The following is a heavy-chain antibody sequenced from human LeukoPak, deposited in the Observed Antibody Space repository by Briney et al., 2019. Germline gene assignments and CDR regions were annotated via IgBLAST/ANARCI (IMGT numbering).Heavy chain of an antibody. J-gene: IGHJ5*02. CDR1: GGSISGYF. Sequence: SETLSLTCTVSGGSISGYFWTWVRQAAGKGLEWIARIHDNGESNHKPSLKSRVTMALDTSGNPVSLKLTSVTAADTAVYYCAKAPSGCGGTCWSDHWGPGTLVTVSS. V-gene: IGHV4-4*07. CDR2: IHDNGES. CDR3: AKAPSGCGGTCWSDH. D-gene: IGHD2-15*01.